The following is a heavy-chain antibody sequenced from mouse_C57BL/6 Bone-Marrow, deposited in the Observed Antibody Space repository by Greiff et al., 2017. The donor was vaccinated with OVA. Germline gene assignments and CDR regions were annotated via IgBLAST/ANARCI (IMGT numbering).Heavy chain of an antibody. D-gene: IGHD2-1*01. CDR3: ARQFFYAY. J-gene: IGHJ2*01. Sequence: DVQLQESGGDLVKPGGSLKLSCAASGFTFTSYGMSWVRQTPGQRLEWVATISSGGSYTYYPDSVKGRFTISRDNAKNTLYLQMSSLTSEDTAMCDCARQFFYAYWGQGTTLTVSS. CDR1: GFTFTSYG. CDR2: ISSGGSYT. V-gene: IGHV5-6*01.